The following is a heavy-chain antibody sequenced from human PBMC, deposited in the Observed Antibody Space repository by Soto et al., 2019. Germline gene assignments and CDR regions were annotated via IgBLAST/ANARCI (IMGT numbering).Heavy chain of an antibody. CDR1: GGSISSINW. J-gene: IGHJ5*02. D-gene: IGHD2-2*01. V-gene: IGHV4-4*02. Sequence: QVYLQESGPGLVKPSGTLSLTCGVSGGSISSINWWSWVRQTPGKGLEWIGDIYHNGRSNYNPSLKSRVTLSIDKSKNQFFLNLTTVTAADTAVYYCARSQGVVPTYAFDPWGQGTVVIVSS. CDR2: IYHNGRS. CDR3: ARSQGVVPTYAFDP.